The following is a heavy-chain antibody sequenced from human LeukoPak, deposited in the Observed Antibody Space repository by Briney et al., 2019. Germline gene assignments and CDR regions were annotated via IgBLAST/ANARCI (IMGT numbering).Heavy chain of an antibody. CDR2: ISGSGGST. CDR1: GFTFSAYA. V-gene: IGHV3-23*01. Sequence: PGGSLRLSCAASGFTFSAYAMTWVRQAPGQGLEWVSAISGSGGSTNYADSVKGRFTISRDNSKNTLYLQMNSLRAEDTAVYYCAKGVITNYYYYYMDVWGKGTTVTVSS. J-gene: IGHJ6*03. CDR3: AKGVITNYYYYYMDV. D-gene: IGHD4/OR15-4a*01.